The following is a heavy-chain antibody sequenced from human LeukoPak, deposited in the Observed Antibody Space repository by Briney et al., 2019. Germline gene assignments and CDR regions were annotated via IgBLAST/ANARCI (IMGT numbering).Heavy chain of an antibody. Sequence: PSETLSLTCTVSGGSISSYYWSWIRQPPGKGLEGIGYIYYSGSTNYNPSLRSRVTISVDTSKNQFSLKLSSVTAADTAVYYCARVSYDILTGYPYYFDYWGQGTLVTVSS. J-gene: IGHJ4*02. CDR3: ARVSYDILTGYPYYFDY. CDR2: IYYSGST. V-gene: IGHV4-59*01. CDR1: GGSISSYY. D-gene: IGHD3-9*01.